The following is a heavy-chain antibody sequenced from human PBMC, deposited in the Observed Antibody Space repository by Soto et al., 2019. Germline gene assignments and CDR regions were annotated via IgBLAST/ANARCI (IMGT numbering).Heavy chain of an antibody. J-gene: IGHJ6*02. D-gene: IGHD3-22*01. CDR3: ARVASLYYYDSSGHYGMHV. V-gene: IGHV4-59*01. Sequence: SETLSLTCTVSGGSISSYYWSWIRQPPGKGLEWIGYIYYSGSTNYNPSLKSRVTISVDTSKKQFSLKLSSVTAADTAVYYCARVASLYYYDSSGHYGMHVWGPGPTVTV. CDR2: IYYSGST. CDR1: GGSISSYY.